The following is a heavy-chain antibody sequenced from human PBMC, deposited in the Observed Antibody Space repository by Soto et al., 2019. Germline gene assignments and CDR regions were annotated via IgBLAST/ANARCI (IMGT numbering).Heavy chain of an antibody. CDR3: ATHPPYSYDSTGYLIGAFDI. Sequence: GESLKISCKGSGYSFTSYWITWVRQMPGKGLEWMGRIDPSDSYTNYSPSFQGHVTISADKSISTAYLQWSSLKASDTAMYYCATHPPYSYDSTGYLIGAFDIWGQGTMVTVSS. D-gene: IGHD3-22*01. V-gene: IGHV5-10-1*01. CDR1: GYSFTSYW. CDR2: IDPSDSYT. J-gene: IGHJ3*02.